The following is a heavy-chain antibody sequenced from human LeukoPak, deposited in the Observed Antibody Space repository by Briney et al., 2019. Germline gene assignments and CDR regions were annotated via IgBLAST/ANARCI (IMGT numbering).Heavy chain of an antibody. V-gene: IGHV3-7*01. J-gene: IGHJ4*02. CDR3: ARGGSSGLSIPIDY. Sequence: GGSLRLSCAASGFTFSGYWMTWVRQAPGKGLEWVANIKQDGSERYYVDSVKGRFTVSRDNGKNSLYLQMDSLRAEDTAVYYCARGGSSGLSIPIDYWGQGTLVTVSS. D-gene: IGHD6-19*01. CDR1: GFTFSGYW. CDR2: IKQDGSER.